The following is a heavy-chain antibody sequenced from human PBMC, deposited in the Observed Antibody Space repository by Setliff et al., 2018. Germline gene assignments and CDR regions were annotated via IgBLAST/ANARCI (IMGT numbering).Heavy chain of an antibody. CDR1: GYSFTVFG. V-gene: IGHV1-69*05. Sequence: RASVKVSCKTSGYSFTVFGISWVRQAPGQGLEWMGWIIPIFGTANYAQKFQGRVTITTDESTSTAYMELSSLRSEDTAVYYCARGAVRYFDWLLPTLDYWGQGTLVTVSS. J-gene: IGHJ4*02. CDR2: IIPIFGTA. CDR3: ARGAVRYFDWLLPTLDY. D-gene: IGHD3-9*01.